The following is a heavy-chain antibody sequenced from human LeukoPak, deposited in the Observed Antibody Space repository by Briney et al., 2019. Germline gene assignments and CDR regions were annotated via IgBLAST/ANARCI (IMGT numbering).Heavy chain of an antibody. J-gene: IGHJ4*02. CDR2: ISYDGSNK. V-gene: IGHV3-30-3*01. D-gene: IGHD3-22*01. CDR1: GFTFSSYA. Sequence: PGRSLRLSCAASGFTFSSYAMHWVSQAPGKGLEWVAVISYDGSNKYYADSVKGRFTISRDNSKNTLYLQMNSLRAEDTAVYYCARDWLGSSGYYDYWGQGTLVTVSS. CDR3: ARDWLGSSGYYDY.